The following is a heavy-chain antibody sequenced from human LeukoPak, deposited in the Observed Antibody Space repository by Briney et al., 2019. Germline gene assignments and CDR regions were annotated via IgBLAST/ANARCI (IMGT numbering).Heavy chain of an antibody. J-gene: IGHJ4*02. CDR1: GGSISSSSYY. Sequence: SETLSLTCTVSGGSISSSSYYWGWIRQPPGKGLEWIGSIYYSGSTYYNPSLKSRVTISVDTSKNQSSLKLSSVTAADTAVYYCARDLVAGIAVAGNFDYWGQGTLVTVSS. CDR2: IYYSGST. CDR3: ARDLVAGIAVAGNFDY. V-gene: IGHV4-39*07. D-gene: IGHD6-19*01.